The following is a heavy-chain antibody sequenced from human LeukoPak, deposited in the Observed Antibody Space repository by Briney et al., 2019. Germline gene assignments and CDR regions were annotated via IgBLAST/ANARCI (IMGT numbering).Heavy chain of an antibody. CDR2: IYYSGST. CDR1: GGSVSSGSYY. Sequence: PSETLSLTXTVSGGSVSSGSYYWSWIRQPPGKGLEWIGYIYYSGSTNYNPSLKSRVTISVDTSKNQFSLKLSSVTAADTAVYYCAREDYDSSNFDYWGQGTLVTVSS. D-gene: IGHD3-3*01. CDR3: AREDYDSSNFDY. J-gene: IGHJ4*02. V-gene: IGHV4-61*01.